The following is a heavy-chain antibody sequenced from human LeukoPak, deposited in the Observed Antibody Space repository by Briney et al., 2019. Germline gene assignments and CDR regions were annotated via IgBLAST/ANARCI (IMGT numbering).Heavy chain of an antibody. CDR3: ARGPYYYYMDV. CDR1: GGSFSGYY. V-gene: IGHV4-34*01. Sequence: SETLSLTCAVYGGSFSGYYWSWIRQPPGKGLEWIGEINHSGSTNYNPSLKSRVTISVDTSKNQFSLKLSSVTAADTAVHYCARGPYYYYMDVWGKGTTVTVSS. J-gene: IGHJ6*03. CDR2: INHSGST.